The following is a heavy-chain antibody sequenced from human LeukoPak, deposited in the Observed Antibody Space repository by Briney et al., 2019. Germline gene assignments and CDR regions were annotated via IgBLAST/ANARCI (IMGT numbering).Heavy chain of an antibody. CDR1: GDSISSHY. J-gene: IGHJ4*02. CDR3: AREAPTMTRGIDC. Sequence: PSETLSLTCSVSGDSISSHYWSWIRQPAGKGLEWIGRIYASGSTNYNLSLKSRVTMSVDTSKTQFSLKLTSVTAADTAVYYCAREAPTMTRGIDCWGQGTLVTVSS. D-gene: IGHD4-17*01. V-gene: IGHV4-4*07. CDR2: IYASGST.